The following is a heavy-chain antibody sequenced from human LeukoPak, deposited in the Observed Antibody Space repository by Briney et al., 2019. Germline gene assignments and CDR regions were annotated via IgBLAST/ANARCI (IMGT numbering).Heavy chain of an antibody. CDR2: INPNSGGT. Sequence: ASVKVSCKASGYTFTGYYMHWVRQAPGQGLEWMGWINPNSGGTNYAQKFQGRVTMTRDTSISTAYMELSRLRSDDTAVYYCAGDIVVVPAANDGAFDIWGQGTMVTVSS. CDR1: GYTFTGYY. CDR3: AGDIVVVPAANDGAFDI. J-gene: IGHJ3*02. D-gene: IGHD2-2*01. V-gene: IGHV1-2*02.